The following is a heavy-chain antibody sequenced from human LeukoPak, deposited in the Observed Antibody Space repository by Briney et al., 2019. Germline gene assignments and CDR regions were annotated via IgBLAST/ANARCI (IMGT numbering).Heavy chain of an antibody. CDR3: TRTYYYGSSGYLH. J-gene: IGHJ4*02. V-gene: IGHV3-15*01. D-gene: IGHD3-22*01. CDR2: IKSKTDGGTT. CDR1: GFIFNNAW. Sequence: GGSLRLSCVASGFIFNNAWMSWVRQAPGKGLEWVGRIKSKTDGGTTDYVAPVKGRFTISRDDSKNTLYLQMNSLKTEDTAVYYCTRTYYYGSSGYLHWGQGTLVTVSS.